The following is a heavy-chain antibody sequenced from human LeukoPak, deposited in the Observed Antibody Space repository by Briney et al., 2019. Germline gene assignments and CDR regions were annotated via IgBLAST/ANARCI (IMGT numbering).Heavy chain of an antibody. D-gene: IGHD6-19*01. J-gene: IGHJ4*02. CDR2: INHSGST. Sequence: PGGSLRLSCAASGFTFSSYGMSWVRQPPGKGLEWIGEINHSGSTNYNPSLKSRVTISVDTSKNQFSLKLSSVTAADTAVYYCASSGFLLSYWGQGTLVTVSS. CDR3: ASSGFLLSY. V-gene: IGHV4-34*01. CDR1: GFTFSSYG.